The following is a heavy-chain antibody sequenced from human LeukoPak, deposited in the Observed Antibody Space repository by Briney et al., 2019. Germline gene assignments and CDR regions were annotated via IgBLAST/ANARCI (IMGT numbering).Heavy chain of an antibody. CDR3: ARSYGSGDNNWFDP. D-gene: IGHD3-10*01. Sequence: SETLSLTCTVSGGSISSYYWSWIRQPPGKGLEWIGYIYYSGSTNYNPSLKSRVTISVDTSKNQFSLKLSSVTAADTAVYYCARSYGSGDNNWFDPWGQGTLVTVSS. CDR2: IYYSGST. V-gene: IGHV4-59*08. CDR1: GGSISSYY. J-gene: IGHJ5*02.